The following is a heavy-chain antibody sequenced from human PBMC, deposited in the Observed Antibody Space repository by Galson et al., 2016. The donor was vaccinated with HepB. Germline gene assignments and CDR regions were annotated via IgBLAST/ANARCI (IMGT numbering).Heavy chain of an antibody. D-gene: IGHD1-26*01. J-gene: IGHJ4*02. Sequence: SLRLSCAASGFTFSTYCMHWVRQAPGKGLQWVAFISYDGSFKYFVDSVKGRFIISRDNSKNTLYLEMSSLRGEDTAVYYCARDGPTVGLFDSWGQGTLVTVSS. V-gene: IGHV3-30*03. CDR1: GFTFSTYC. CDR2: ISYDGSFK. CDR3: ARDGPTVGLFDS.